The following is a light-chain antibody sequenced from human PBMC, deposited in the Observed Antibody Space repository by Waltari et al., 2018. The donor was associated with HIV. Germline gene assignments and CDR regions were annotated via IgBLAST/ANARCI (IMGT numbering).Light chain of an antibody. V-gene: IGKV1-5*03. J-gene: IGKJ1*01. Sequence: IQMTQSLSTLYASVGYRVTLTCRASQSISNWLAWYQQKPGNAPKLLIYKASTLEGGVPSRFRGSGSGTEFTLTINSLQPDDFATYFCQQYYLSPWTFGQGARV. CDR3: QQYYLSPWT. CDR1: QSISNW. CDR2: KAS.